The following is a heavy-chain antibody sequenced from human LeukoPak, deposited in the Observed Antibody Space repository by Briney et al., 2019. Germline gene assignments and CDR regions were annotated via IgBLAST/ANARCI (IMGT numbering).Heavy chain of an antibody. D-gene: IGHD6-13*01. CDR3: ARGVYIAAAQYAY. V-gene: IGHV4-59*01. Sequence: SETLSLTCTVSGGSIGTYSWSWIRQPPGKGLEWIGYIYYSGTTNYNPSLKSRVTISVDTSKNQFSLKLSSVTAADTAVYYCARGVYIAAAQYAYWGQGTLVTVSS. CDR2: IYYSGTT. CDR1: GGSIGTYS. J-gene: IGHJ4*02.